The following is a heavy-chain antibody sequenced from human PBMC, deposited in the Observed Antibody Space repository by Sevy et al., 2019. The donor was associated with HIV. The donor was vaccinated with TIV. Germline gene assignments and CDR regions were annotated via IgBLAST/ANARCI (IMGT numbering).Heavy chain of an antibody. CDR2: ISGTSQTI. CDR3: ARVPPYDDSWCWDH. Sequence: GGSLRLSCAASGFSFSTYTMNWVRQAPGKGLEWIAYISGTSQTIYYADSVKGRFTISRDNAKNSVYLQMNRLRADDTAVYYGARVPPYDDSWCWDHWGQGTPVTVSS. J-gene: IGHJ4*01. D-gene: IGHD2-8*02. V-gene: IGHV3-48*01. CDR1: GFSFSTYT.